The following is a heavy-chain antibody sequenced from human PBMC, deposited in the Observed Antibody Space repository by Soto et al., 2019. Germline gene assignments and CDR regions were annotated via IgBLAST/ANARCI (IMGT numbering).Heavy chain of an antibody. V-gene: IGHV3-7*03. J-gene: IGHJ4*02. CDR1: GFTFNTFW. CDR3: ARDFATHCSGSTCYPYAY. Sequence: GGSLRLSCEASGFTFNTFWMSWVRQSPGKGLEWVANIKHDGSETYYVDSVKGRFTISRDNAKNSLFLQMNTLRTEDTAVYYCARDFATHCSGSTCYPYAYWGQGALVTVSS. D-gene: IGHD3-16*01. CDR2: IKHDGSET.